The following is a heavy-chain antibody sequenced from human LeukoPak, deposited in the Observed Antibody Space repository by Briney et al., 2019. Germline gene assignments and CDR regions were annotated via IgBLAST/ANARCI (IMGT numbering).Heavy chain of an antibody. CDR3: AKALVEEN. D-gene: IGHD2-2*01. J-gene: IGHJ4*02. Sequence: QPGRSLRLSCAASGFPFSSFAMHWVRQAPGKGLEWVSAISGSGGSTYYADSVKGRFTISRDNSKNTLYLQMNSLRAEDTAVYYCAKALVEENWGQGTLVTVSS. CDR2: ISGSGGST. V-gene: IGHV3-23*01. CDR1: GFPFSSFA.